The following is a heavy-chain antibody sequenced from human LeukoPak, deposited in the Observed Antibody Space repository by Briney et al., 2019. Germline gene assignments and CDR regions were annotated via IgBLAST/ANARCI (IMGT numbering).Heavy chain of an antibody. V-gene: IGHV3-30-3*01. Sequence: GGSLRLPCAASGFTFSSYAMHWVRQAPGKGLEWVAVISYDGSNKYYADSVKGRFTISRDNSKNTLYLQMNSLRAEDTAVYYCAREVVIFPDYYYYGMDVWGQGTTVTVSS. CDR3: AREVVIFPDYYYYGMDV. CDR2: ISYDGSNK. D-gene: IGHD3-9*01. J-gene: IGHJ6*02. CDR1: GFTFSSYA.